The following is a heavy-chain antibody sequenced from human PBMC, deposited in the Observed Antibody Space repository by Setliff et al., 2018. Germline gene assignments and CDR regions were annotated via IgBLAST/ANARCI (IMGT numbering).Heavy chain of an antibody. CDR3: VRDRWKVMVNKGDDAFDL. CDR1: GFTFDDYA. D-gene: IGHD5-18*01. Sequence: PGGSLRLSCAASGFTFDDYAMHWVRQAPGKGLEWVSGIRWNSGSIGYADSVKGRFTISRDNAKNSLYLQMDSLRGEDTAVYYCVRDRWKVMVNKGDDAFDLWGQGAMVTVSS. J-gene: IGHJ3*01. CDR2: IRWNSGSI. V-gene: IGHV3-9*01.